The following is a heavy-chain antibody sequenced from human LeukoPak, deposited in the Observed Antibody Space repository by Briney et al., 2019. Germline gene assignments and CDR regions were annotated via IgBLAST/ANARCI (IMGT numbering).Heavy chain of an antibody. CDR3: ARSRIVGDGYSYGY. V-gene: IGHV4-39*07. D-gene: IGHD5-24*01. CDR1: GGSISSSNYF. Sequence: SETLSLTCTVSGGSISSSNYFWSWIRQPPGQELEWIASINYGGTTYYNPSLKSRVTISLDTSKNQFSLKLNSVTNADTAVYYCARSRIVGDGYSYGYWGQGILVTVSS. J-gene: IGHJ4*02. CDR2: INYGGTT.